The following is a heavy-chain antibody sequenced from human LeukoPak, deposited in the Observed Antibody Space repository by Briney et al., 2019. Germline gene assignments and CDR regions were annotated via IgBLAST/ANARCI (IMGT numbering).Heavy chain of an antibody. V-gene: IGHV1-69*04. CDR3: ARDLNTAMVDY. D-gene: IGHD5-18*01. CDR1: GGTFXSYA. J-gene: IGHJ4*02. CDR2: IIPILGIA. Sequence: SVTVSFKASGGTFXSYAISWVRQAPGQGLEWMGRIIPILGIANYAQKVQGRVTITADKSTSTAYMELSSLRSEDTAVYYCARDLNTAMVDYWGQGTLVTVSS.